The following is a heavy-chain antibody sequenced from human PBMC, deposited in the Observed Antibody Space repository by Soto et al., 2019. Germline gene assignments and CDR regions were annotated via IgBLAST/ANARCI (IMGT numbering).Heavy chain of an antibody. J-gene: IGHJ6*02. V-gene: IGHV4-30-4*01. Sequence: SETLSLTCTVSGGSISSGDYYWSWIRQPPGKGLEWIGYIYYSGSTYYNPSLKSRVTISVDTSKNQFSLKLSSVTAADTAVYYCAIPSTYYDFWSGYFPYGMDVWGQGTTVT. CDR2: IYYSGST. D-gene: IGHD3-3*01. CDR3: AIPSTYYDFWSGYFPYGMDV. CDR1: GGSISSGDYY.